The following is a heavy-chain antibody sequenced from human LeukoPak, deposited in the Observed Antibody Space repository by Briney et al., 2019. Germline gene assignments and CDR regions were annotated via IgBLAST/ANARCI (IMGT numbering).Heavy chain of an antibody. D-gene: IGHD2-2*01. CDR1: GGSFSGYY. V-gene: IGHV4-34*01. CDR2: INHSGST. CDR3: ARGLGYCSSTSCPPWFDP. J-gene: IGHJ5*02. Sequence: SGPLSLTCAVYGGSFSGYYWSWIRQPPGKGLEWIGEINHSGSTNYNPSLKSRVTISVDTSKNQFSLKLSSVTAAERAVYYCARGLGYCSSTSCPPWFDPWGQGTLVTVSS.